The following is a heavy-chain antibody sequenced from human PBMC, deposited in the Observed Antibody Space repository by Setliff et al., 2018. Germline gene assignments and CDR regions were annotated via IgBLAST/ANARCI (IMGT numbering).Heavy chain of an antibody. J-gene: IGHJ4*02. Sequence: PGGSPRLSCAASGFTFSSYWMSWVRQAPGRGLEWVAFTQFDGNDRYFADSVRGRFTISRDNSKNILYLQMNSLRPEDTAVYYCARFAKCGGHCWNDYWGQGTRVTVSS. CDR1: GFTFSSYW. D-gene: IGHD2-21*02. V-gene: IGHV3-7*03. CDR3: ARFAKCGGHCWNDY. CDR2: TQFDGNDR.